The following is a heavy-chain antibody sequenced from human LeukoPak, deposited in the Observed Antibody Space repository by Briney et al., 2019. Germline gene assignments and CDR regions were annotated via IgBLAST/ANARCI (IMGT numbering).Heavy chain of an antibody. D-gene: IGHD6-19*01. Sequence: SETLSLTCSVSGGSNNSYYCNWYRQSPGKRLEWIGYIYHSESTKYNPSLKSRVSISADTSKNQFSLRLTFVTAADTAIYYCVTGSGWLPDYWGQGTLVTVSS. J-gene: IGHJ4*02. CDR1: GGSNNSYY. CDR3: VTGSGWLPDY. CDR2: IYHSEST. V-gene: IGHV4-59*01.